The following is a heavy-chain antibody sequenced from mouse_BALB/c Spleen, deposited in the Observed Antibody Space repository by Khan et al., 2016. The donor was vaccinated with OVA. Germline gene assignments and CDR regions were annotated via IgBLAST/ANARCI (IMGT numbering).Heavy chain of an antibody. CDR1: GYSFTNYG. Sequence: QIQLVQSGPELKKPGETVKISCKASGYSFTNYGMNWVKQAPGKGLKWMVWINTSTGDPSYADDFKGRFAFSLETSASTAYLQINNLKNDDTATYSCARMALRYALDYWGQGTSVTVSS. D-gene: IGHD1-1*01. CDR3: ARMALRYALDY. CDR2: INTSTGDP. J-gene: IGHJ4*01. V-gene: IGHV9-3-1*01.